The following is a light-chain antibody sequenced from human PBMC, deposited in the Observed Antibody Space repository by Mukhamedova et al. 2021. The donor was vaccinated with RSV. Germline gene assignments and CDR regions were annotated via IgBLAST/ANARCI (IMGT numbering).Light chain of an antibody. J-gene: IGKJ2*01. Sequence: SQSVYYSSNDKNYLAWYQHKPGQPPKLLIYWSSTRESGVPDRFSGSGSGTDFTLTISSLQAEDVAVYYCQQYYTTPYTFGQGTK. CDR2: WSS. V-gene: IGKV4-1*01. CDR1: QSVYYSSNDKNY. CDR3: QQYYTTPYT.